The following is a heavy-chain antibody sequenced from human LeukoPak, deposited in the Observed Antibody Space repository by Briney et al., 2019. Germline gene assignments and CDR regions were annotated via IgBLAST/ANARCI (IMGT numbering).Heavy chain of an antibody. V-gene: IGHV4-39*01. CDR3: ARLFDS. Sequence: SETLSLTYTVSGGAITNDNFYWGWVRQPPGKGLEWVVSINYSGTTYYNPSLRSRLSISVDTSRTQFFLTLNSVTAADTAVYYCARLFDSWGRGILVTVSS. CDR1: GGAITNDNFY. J-gene: IGHJ4*02. CDR2: INYSGTT.